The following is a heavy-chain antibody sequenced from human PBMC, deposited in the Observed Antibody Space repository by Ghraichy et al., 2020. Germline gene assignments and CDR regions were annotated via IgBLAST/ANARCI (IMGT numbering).Heavy chain of an antibody. J-gene: IGHJ5*02. CDR2: IYYSGST. V-gene: IGHV4-59*01. CDR3: ARAPQLLSHWMGWFDP. Sequence: SETLSLTCTVSGGSISSYYWSWIRQPPGKGLEWIGYIYYSGSTNYNPSLKSRVTISVDTSKNQFSLKLSSVTAADTAVYYCARAPQLLSHWMGWFDPWGQGTLVTVSS. CDR1: GGSISSYY. D-gene: IGHD2-2*01.